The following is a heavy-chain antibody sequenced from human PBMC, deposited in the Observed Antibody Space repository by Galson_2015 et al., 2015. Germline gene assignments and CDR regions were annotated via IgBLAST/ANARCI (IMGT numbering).Heavy chain of an antibody. CDR3: ARDVVTGKWGDY. CDR1: GFTFSSHS. V-gene: IGHV3-21*01. D-gene: IGHD1-20*01. Sequence: SLRLSCAASGFTFSSHSMSWVRQVPGKGLEWVSCITSSSSYKYYADSVKGRFTISRDNAKNSLYLQMNSLRAEDTAVYYRARDVVTGKWGDYWGQGVLVTVSS. J-gene: IGHJ4*02. CDR2: ITSSSSYK.